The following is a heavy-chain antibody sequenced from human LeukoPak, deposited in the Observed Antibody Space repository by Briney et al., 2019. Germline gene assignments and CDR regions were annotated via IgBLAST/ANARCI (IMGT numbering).Heavy chain of an antibody. J-gene: IGHJ6*03. D-gene: IGHD2-2*01. CDR2: IYYRGRT. Sequence: PSEALSLTCTVSGGSISSYYWSWLRQPPGKGLEWMGNIYYRGRTNYNPSLKSRVTISVDPSTNQFSLKLSSVTAADTAVYYCARVRLGYCSSTSCCSKISYNYYYIDVWDKGTTVTVSS. CDR3: ARVRLGYCSSTSCCSKISYNYYYIDV. CDR1: GGSISSYY. V-gene: IGHV4-59*01.